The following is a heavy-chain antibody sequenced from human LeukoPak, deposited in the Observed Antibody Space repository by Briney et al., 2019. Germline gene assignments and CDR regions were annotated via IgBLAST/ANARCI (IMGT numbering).Heavy chain of an antibody. CDR1: GFTFSSYA. Sequence: GGSLRLSCAASGFTFSSYAMSWVRQAPGKGLEWVSAISGSGGSTYYADSVKGRFTISRDNSKNTLYLQMNSLRAEDTAVYYCARAGRFLWFGELRPGAMDVWGQGTTVTVSS. CDR3: ARAGRFLWFGELRPGAMDV. V-gene: IGHV3-23*01. CDR2: ISGSGGST. D-gene: IGHD3-10*01. J-gene: IGHJ6*02.